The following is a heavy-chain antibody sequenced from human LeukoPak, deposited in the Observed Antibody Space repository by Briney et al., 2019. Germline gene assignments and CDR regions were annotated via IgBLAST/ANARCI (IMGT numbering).Heavy chain of an antibody. J-gene: IGHJ6*02. V-gene: IGHV4-59*01. Sequence: SETLSLTCTVSGGFISTFYWSWIRQPPGKGLEWIGYVYYSGSTNYSPSLKSRVTISVDTPKNQFSLKLSSVTAADTAVYYCARAHQNYYYGMDVWGQGTTVTGSS. CDR3: ARAHQNYYYGMDV. CDR2: VYYSGST. CDR1: GGFISTFY.